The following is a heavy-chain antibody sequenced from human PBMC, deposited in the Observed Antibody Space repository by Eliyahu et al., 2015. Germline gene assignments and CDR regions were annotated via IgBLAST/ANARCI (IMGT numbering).Heavy chain of an antibody. Sequence: QLQLQESGPGLVKPSETLSLTCTVSGDSISSDFYYWGWVRQPPGKGLEWVGTISSGGSAYYSPSLKSRVTISVDTSKNQFSLKLTSVTAADTAVYYCARDSRYGSARNCFDPWGQGTLVTVSP. CDR2: ISSGGSA. J-gene: IGHJ5*02. V-gene: IGHV4-39*07. CDR1: GDSISSDFYY. D-gene: IGHD3-10*01. CDR3: ARDSRYGSARNCFDP.